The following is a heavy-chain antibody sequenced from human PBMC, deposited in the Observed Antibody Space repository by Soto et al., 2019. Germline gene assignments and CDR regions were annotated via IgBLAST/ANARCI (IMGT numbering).Heavy chain of an antibody. D-gene: IGHD4-17*01. CDR3: ARSLEGTTVTNWFDP. V-gene: IGHV1-69*01. J-gene: IGHJ5*02. CDR1: ADTFNSYS. Sequence: QVQLVQSGAEVKKPGSSVKVSCKASADTFNSYSVSWLRQAPGQRLEWMGGSTPVFGTADYAQSFEDRLTITADDSTSTVYMELSSLRSDDTAVYYCARSLEGTTVTNWFDPWGQGALVTVSS. CDR2: STPVFGTA.